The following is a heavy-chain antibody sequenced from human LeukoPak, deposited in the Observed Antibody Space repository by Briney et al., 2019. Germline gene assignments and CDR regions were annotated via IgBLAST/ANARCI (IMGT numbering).Heavy chain of an antibody. CDR2: IYYSGST. D-gene: IGHD4-17*01. Sequence: SDTLSLTCTVSGGFISSYYWSWIRQPPGKGLEWIGYIYYSGSTNYNPSLKSRVTISVETSKNQFSLKLSSATAADTAVYYCARERAVTTYYYFDYWGQGTLVTVSS. CDR3: ARERAVTTYYYFDY. CDR1: GGFISSYY. J-gene: IGHJ4*02. V-gene: IGHV4-59*01.